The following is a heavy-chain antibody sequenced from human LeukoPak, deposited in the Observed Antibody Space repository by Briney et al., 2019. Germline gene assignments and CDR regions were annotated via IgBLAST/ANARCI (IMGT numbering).Heavy chain of an antibody. Sequence: GGSLRLSCAASGFTFSSYAIHWVRQAPGKGLEYVSAISSNGGSTYYANSVKGRFTISRDNSKNTLYLQMGSLRVEDMAVYYCARWGTALDYWGLGTLVTVSS. D-gene: IGHD5-18*01. V-gene: IGHV3-64*01. CDR3: ARWGTALDY. J-gene: IGHJ4*02. CDR2: ISSNGGST. CDR1: GFTFSSYA.